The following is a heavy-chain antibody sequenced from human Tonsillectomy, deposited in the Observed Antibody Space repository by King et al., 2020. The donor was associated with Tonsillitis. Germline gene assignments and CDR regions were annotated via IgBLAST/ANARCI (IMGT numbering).Heavy chain of an antibody. CDR3: ARGPTYGDYND. CDR2: IYFTGNT. J-gene: IGHJ4*02. D-gene: IGHD4-17*01. CDR1: SASINNYY. V-gene: IGHV4-59*01. Sequence: QLPLQESGPGLVMPSETLSLTCTVSSASINNYYWSWIRQPPGKGLEWIGYIYFTGNTNYNPSLRSRVTISIDTSKTRFSLKMDSVTAEDTAVYYCARGPTYGDYNDWGQGTLVTVSS.